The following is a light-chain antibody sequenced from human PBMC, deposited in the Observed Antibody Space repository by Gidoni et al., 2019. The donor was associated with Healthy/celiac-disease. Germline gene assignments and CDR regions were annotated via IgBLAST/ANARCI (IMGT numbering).Light chain of an antibody. CDR3: QQYYSTPRGWT. CDR1: QSVLYSSNNKNY. V-gene: IGKV4-1*01. Sequence: DIVMTQSPDSLAVSLGERATINCKSSQSVLYSSNNKNYLAWYQQKPGQPPKLLIYWASTRESGVPDRFSGSGSGTDFTLTIGSLQAEDVAVYYCQQYYSTPRGWTFGQGTKVEIK. J-gene: IGKJ1*01. CDR2: WAS.